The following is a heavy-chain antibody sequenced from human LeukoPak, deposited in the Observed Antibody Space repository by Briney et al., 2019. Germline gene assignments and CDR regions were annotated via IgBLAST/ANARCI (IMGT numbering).Heavy chain of an antibody. CDR1: GFTFGDYA. D-gene: IGHD2-15*01. J-gene: IGHJ4*02. CDR3: TRDRRSYCSGGSCYSDY. Sequence: PGGSLRLSCTASGFTFGDYAMSWFRQAPGKGLEWVGFIRSKAYGGTTEYAASVKGRFTISRDDSKSIAYLQMNSLKTEDTAVYYCTRDRRSYCSGGSCYSDYWGQGTLVTVSS. CDR2: IRSKAYGGTT. V-gene: IGHV3-49*03.